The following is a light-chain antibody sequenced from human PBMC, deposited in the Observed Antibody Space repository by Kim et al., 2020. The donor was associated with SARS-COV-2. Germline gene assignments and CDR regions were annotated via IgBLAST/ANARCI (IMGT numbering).Light chain of an antibody. V-gene: IGKV1-12*01. J-gene: IGKJ4*01. Sequence: DIQMTQSPSTVSASVGDRITITCRASQSFSSRLVWYQQKSGRAPKLLIYDASSLQRGVPSRFSGSGSGTDFTLTISSLQPDDFATFYCQQSDTVPRTFGEGTKVDIK. CDR3: QQSDTVPRT. CDR2: DAS. CDR1: QSFSSR.